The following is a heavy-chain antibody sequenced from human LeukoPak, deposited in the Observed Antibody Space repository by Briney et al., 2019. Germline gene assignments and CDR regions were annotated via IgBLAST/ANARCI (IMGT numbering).Heavy chain of an antibody. CDR1: GGSISSYY. D-gene: IGHD1-26*01. Sequence: SETLSLTCTVSGGSISSYYRSWIRQPPGKGLEWIGYIYYSGSTNYNPSLKSRVTISVDTSKSQFSLKLSSVTAADTAVYYCARAISGSYSRAFDIWGQGTMVTVSS. CDR2: IYYSGST. CDR3: ARAISGSYSRAFDI. J-gene: IGHJ3*02. V-gene: IGHV4-59*01.